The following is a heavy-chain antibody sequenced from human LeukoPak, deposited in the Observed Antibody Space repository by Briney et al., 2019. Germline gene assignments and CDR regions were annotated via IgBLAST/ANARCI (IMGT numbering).Heavy chain of an antibody. J-gene: IGHJ4*02. CDR1: GGTFSSYA. CDR2: IIPIFGTA. V-gene: IGHV1-69*06. CDR3: ARPPHCSGGSCYDY. D-gene: IGHD2-15*01. Sequence: ASVKVSCKASGGTFSSYAISWVRQAPGQGLEWMGGIIPIFGTANYAQEFQGRVTITADKSTSTAYMELSSLRSEDTAVYYCARPPHCSGGSCYDYWGQGTLVTVSS.